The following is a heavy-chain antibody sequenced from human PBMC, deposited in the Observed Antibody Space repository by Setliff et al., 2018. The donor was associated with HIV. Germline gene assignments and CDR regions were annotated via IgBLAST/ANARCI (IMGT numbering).Heavy chain of an antibody. D-gene: IGHD6-19*01. V-gene: IGHV4-38-2*01. J-gene: IGHJ4*02. Sequence: PSETLSLTCAVSGYSISSGYYWGWIRQPPGKGLEWIGTIYHSGSTYYNPSLKSRLTISVDTSKNQFSLKLNSVTAADMAVYYCARVRGSSGWYVFDYWGRERWSPSPQ. CDR2: IYHSGST. CDR1: GYSISSGYY. CDR3: ARVRGSSGWYVFDY.